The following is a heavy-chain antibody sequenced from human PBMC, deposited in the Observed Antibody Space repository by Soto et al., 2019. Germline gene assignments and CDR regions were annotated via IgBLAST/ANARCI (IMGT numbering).Heavy chain of an antibody. Sequence: PSETLSLTSPVSGGSISSGGYYWSWIRQHPGKGLEWIGYIYYSGSTYYNPSLKSRVTISVDTSKNQFSLKLSSVTAADTAVYYCARVCGGDCHYGMDVWGQGTTVTVSS. J-gene: IGHJ6*02. D-gene: IGHD2-21*02. V-gene: IGHV4-31*03. CDR1: GGSISSGGYY. CDR2: IYYSGST. CDR3: ARVCGGDCHYGMDV.